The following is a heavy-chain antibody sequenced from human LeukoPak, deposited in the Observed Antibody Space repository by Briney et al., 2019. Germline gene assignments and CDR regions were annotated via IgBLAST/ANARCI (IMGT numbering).Heavy chain of an antibody. CDR2: ISYDGSNK. CDR1: GFIFSSYA. Sequence: GGSLRLSCAASGFIFSSYAMHWVRQAPGKGLEWVAIISYDGSNKYYTDSVKGRFTISRDNSKNTVYLQMNSLRTEDTAVYYCARSLTMVRAYDYWGQGTLVTVYS. CDR3: ARSLTMVRAYDY. V-gene: IGHV3-30*04. J-gene: IGHJ4*02. D-gene: IGHD3-10*01.